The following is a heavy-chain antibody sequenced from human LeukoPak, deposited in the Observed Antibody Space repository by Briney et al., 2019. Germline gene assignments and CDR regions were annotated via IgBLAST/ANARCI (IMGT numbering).Heavy chain of an antibody. Sequence: SETLSLTCTVSSGSINSGSYYWNWIRQPAGKGLEWIGRIYSSGSTNYNPSLKSRVTISVDKSKNQFSLKLSSVTAADTAVYYCAISYRSSSSSDYWGQGTLVTVSS. V-gene: IGHV4-61*02. CDR1: SGSINSGSYY. CDR3: AISYRSSSSSDY. J-gene: IGHJ4*02. D-gene: IGHD6-6*01. CDR2: IYSSGST.